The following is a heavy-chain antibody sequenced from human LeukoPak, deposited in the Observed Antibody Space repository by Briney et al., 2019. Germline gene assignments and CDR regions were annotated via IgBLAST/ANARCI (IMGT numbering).Heavy chain of an antibody. Sequence: GGSLRLSCAASGFSFISYGMHWVRQAPGKGLEWVGVISDDGRRRDYADSVKGRFTISRDNSKDTLYLQMNSLRAEDTAVYYCAKRPSDYGDYVSYFDYWGQGTLVTVSS. CDR3: AKRPSDYGDYVSYFDY. CDR2: ISDDGRRR. J-gene: IGHJ4*02. D-gene: IGHD4-17*01. CDR1: GFSFISYG. V-gene: IGHV3-30*18.